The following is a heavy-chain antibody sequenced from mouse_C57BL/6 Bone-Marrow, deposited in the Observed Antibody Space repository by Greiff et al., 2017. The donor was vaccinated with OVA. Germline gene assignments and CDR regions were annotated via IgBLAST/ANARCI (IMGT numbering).Heavy chain of an antibody. CDR3: VRPPYYYGSSHNYAMDY. CDR2: IRSKSNYYAT. J-gene: IGHJ4*01. V-gene: IGHV10-1*01. Sequence: GGGLVQPKGSLKLSCAASGFSFITYAMNWVRQAPGKGLEWVARIRSKSNYYATYYADSVKDRFTLSRDDSESMLYLQMNNLKTEDTAMYYCVRPPYYYGSSHNYAMDYWGQGTSVTVSS. CDR1: GFSFITYA. D-gene: IGHD1-1*01.